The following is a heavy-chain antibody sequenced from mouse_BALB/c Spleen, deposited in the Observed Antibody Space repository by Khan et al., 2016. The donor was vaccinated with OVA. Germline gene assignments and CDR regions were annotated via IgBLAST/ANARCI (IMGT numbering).Heavy chain of an antibody. D-gene: IGHD3-1*01. Sequence: IQLVQSGPDLVKPGASMKISCKASGYSFTDYSMNWVKQSHGKNLEWIGLINPYNAGTTYNQNFKGKATLTVDKSSSTAYMELLSLTSDDSAVYYCARSGFGGFAYWGQGTLVTVSA. V-gene: IGHV1-26*01. CDR2: INPYNAGT. CDR3: ARSGFGGFAY. J-gene: IGHJ3*01. CDR1: GYSFTDYS.